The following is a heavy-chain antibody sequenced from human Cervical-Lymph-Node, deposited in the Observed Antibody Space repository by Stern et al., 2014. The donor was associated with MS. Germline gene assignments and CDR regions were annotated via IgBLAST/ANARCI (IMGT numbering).Heavy chain of an antibody. D-gene: IGHD3-22*01. CDR1: GGTFSNYA. J-gene: IGHJ4*02. Sequence: QMQLVQSGAEVKKPGSSVKVSCKASGGTFSNYATSWVRQVPGQGLEWVGRIIPIFEIVQYAQKFQGRVTIAADESTSTAYMEVNSLTHEDTAVYDCARASLTSGYYYSHLAYWGQGTLVTVSS. V-gene: IGHV1-69*01. CDR2: IIPIFEIV. CDR3: ARASLTSGYYYSHLAY.